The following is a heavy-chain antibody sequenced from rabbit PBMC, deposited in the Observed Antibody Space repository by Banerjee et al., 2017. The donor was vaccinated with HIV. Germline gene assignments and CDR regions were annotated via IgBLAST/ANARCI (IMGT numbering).Heavy chain of an antibody. CDR3: ARDRLAGYFFDL. J-gene: IGHJ4*01. Sequence: EESGGGLVQPEGSLTLTCTASGFDFSRYGVSWVRQAPGKGLEWIGYIDPIFGSTYYANWVTGRFTISSHNAQNTLYLQMTSLTAADTATYFCARDRLAGYFFDLWGQGTLVTVS. CDR2: IDPIFGST. CDR1: GFDFSRYG. V-gene: IGHV1S47*01. D-gene: IGHD4-1*01.